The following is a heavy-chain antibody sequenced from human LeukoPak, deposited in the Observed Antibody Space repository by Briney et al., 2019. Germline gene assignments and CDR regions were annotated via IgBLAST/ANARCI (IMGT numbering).Heavy chain of an antibody. CDR2: ISAYNGNT. Sequence: ASVKVSCKASGYTFTSYGISWVRQAPGQGLEWMGWISAYNGNTNYAQKLQGRVTMTTDTSTSTAYMELRSLRSDDTAVYYCARHRPRWRPANWFDPWAREPWSPSPQ. D-gene: IGHD4-23*01. CDR3: ARHRPRWRPANWFDP. V-gene: IGHV1-18*01. CDR1: GYTFTSYG. J-gene: IGHJ5*02.